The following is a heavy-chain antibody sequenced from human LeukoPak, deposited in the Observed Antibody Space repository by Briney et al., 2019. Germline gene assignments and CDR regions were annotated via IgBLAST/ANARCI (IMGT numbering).Heavy chain of an antibody. CDR3: AELGITMIGGV. V-gene: IGHV3-30*04. CDR2: ISYDGSNK. CDR1: GFTFSSYA. D-gene: IGHD3-10*02. J-gene: IGHJ6*04. Sequence: GGSLRLSCAASGFTFSSYAMHWVRQAPAKGLEWVAVISYDGSNKYYADSVKGRFTISRDNAKNSLYLQMNSLRAEDTAVYYCAELGITMIGGVWGKGTTVTISS.